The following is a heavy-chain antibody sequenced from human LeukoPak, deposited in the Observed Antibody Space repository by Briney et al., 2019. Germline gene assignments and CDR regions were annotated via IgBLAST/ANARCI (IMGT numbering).Heavy chain of an antibody. CDR2: INPSGGST. V-gene: IGHV1-46*01. CDR3: ARDPEGAFDI. J-gene: IGHJ3*02. CDR1: GYTFTIYY. Sequence: ASVTVSFTASGYTFTIYYMHWVRQAPGQGLEWMGVINPSGGSTSYAQKFQVRVTMTRDTSTSTVYMELSSLRSEDTAVYYCARDPEGAFDIWGQGTMVTVSS.